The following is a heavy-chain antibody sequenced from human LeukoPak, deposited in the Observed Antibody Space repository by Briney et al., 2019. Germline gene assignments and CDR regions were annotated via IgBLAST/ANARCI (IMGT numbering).Heavy chain of an antibody. J-gene: IGHJ4*02. Sequence: PGGSLRPSCAASGFTFSNAWMSWVRQAPGKGLESVGRIKSKTDGGTTDYAAPVKGRFTISRDDSKNTLYLQMNSLKTEDTAVYYCTTDWFPMITFGGVIVPPGYFDYWGQGTLVTVSS. CDR1: GFTFSNAW. V-gene: IGHV3-15*01. CDR2: IKSKTDGGTT. D-gene: IGHD3-16*02. CDR3: TTDWFPMITFGGVIVPPGYFDY.